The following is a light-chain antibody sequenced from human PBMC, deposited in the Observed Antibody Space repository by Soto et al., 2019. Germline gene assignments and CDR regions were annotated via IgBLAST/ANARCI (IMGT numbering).Light chain of an antibody. CDR1: QGIGSW. CDR3: QQYNSYSS. Sequence: IRMTQSPSSLSASTGDRVTITCRASQGIGSWLVWFQQKPGKAPKVLIYKASSLESGVPSRFSGSGSATEFTLTISSLQPDDFATYYCQQYNSYSSFGQGTKVDIK. CDR2: KAS. J-gene: IGKJ1*01. V-gene: IGKV1-5*03.